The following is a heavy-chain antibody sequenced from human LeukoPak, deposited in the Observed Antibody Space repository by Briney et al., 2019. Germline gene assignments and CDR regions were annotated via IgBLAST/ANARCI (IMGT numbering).Heavy chain of an antibody. D-gene: IGHD2-8*02. CDR3: ARQLLTYFDY. CDR2: IYHSGST. Sequence: SQTLSLTCAVSGGSISSGGYSWSWIRQPPGKGLEWIGYIYHSGSTYYNPSLKSRVTISVVRSKNQFSLKLSSVTAADTAVYYCARQLLTYFDYWGQGTLVTVSS. J-gene: IGHJ4*02. V-gene: IGHV4-30-2*01. CDR1: GGSISSGGYS.